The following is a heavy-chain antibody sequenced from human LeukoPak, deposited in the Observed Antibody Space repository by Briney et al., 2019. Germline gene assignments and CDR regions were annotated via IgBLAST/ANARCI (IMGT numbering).Heavy chain of an antibody. CDR2: IYYSGTT. J-gene: IGHJ6*02. CDR3: ARVNGDYYYYYGMDV. D-gene: IGHD4-17*01. CDR1: GGSMSSYY. Sequence: PSETLSLTCTVSGGSMSSYYWSWIRQPPGKGLEWIGYIYYSGTTNYNPSLRSRATISVDTSKNQFSLKLSSVTAADTAVYYCARVNGDYYYYYGMDVWGQGTTVTVSS. V-gene: IGHV4-59*01.